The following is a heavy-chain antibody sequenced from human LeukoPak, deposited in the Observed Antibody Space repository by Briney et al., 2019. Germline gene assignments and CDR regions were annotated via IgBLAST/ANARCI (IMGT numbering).Heavy chain of an antibody. D-gene: IGHD6-6*01. J-gene: IGHJ4*02. V-gene: IGHV3-15*01. CDR3: TTGHGSSSY. CDR1: GITFSHAW. Sequence: PGGSLRLSCAAPGITFSHAWMSWVRQAPGKGLEWVGRIKSKADGGTTDYAVSVKSRFTISRDDSKDTLFLQMNSLKTEDSAVYYCTTGHGSSSYWGQGTLVTVSS. CDR2: IKSKADGGTT.